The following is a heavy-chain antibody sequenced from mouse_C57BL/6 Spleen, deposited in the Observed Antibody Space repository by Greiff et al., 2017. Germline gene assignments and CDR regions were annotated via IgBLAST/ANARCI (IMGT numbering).Heavy chain of an antibody. D-gene: IGHD1-1*01. CDR2: MDPSDSYT. J-gene: IGHJ2*01. CDR3: ARSLITTVGGYFDY. V-gene: IGHV1-50*01. Sequence: QVQLQQPGAELVKPGASVKLSCKASGYTFTSYWMQWVKQRPGQGLEWIGEMDPSDSYTKYNQKFKGKATLPLDTSSSTAYMQLSSLTSEDSAVYYCARSLITTVGGYFDYCGQGTTLTVSS. CDR1: GYTFTSYW.